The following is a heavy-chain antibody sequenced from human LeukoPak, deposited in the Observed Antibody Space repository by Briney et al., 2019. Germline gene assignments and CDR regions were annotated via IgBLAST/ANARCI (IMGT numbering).Heavy chain of an antibody. D-gene: IGHD1-1*01. Sequence: PSQTLSLTCTVSGGSISRYYWSWIRQPPGKGLEWIGYIYYSGSTNYNPSLKSRVTISVDTSKNQFSLKLSSVTAADTAVYYCARSKSPRERYAFDPWGQGTLVTVSS. CDR2: IYYSGST. CDR1: GGSISRYY. J-gene: IGHJ5*02. V-gene: IGHV4-59*01. CDR3: ARSKSPRERYAFDP.